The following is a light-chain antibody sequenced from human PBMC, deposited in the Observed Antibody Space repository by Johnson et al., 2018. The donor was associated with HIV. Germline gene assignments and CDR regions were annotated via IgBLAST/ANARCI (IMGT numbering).Light chain of an antibody. CDR1: GSNIGTNY. CDR2: DNN. V-gene: IGLV1-51*01. Sequence: HSVLTQPPSVSAAPGQKVSISCSGSGSNIGTNYVSWYQQFPGTAPKLLIYDNNERPSWIPDRFSGSKSGTSATLGITGLQTGDEADYSCGTWDISLSAHFVFGTGTKVTVL. J-gene: IGLJ1*01. CDR3: GTWDISLSAHFV.